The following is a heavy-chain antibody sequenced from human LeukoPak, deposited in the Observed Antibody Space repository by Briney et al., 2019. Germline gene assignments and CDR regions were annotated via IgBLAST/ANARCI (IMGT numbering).Heavy chain of an antibody. V-gene: IGHV3-7*01. CDR2: IKHDGSEK. J-gene: IGHJ4*02. CDR1: GFTFSNYW. CDR3: ARDQTPFV. Sequence: GGSLRLSCAASGFTFSNYWMTWVRQAPGKGLERVAQIKHDGSEKYYVDSVKGRFTISRDNAKNSLYPQMNSLRADDTAVYFCARDQTPFVWGQGILVTVSS.